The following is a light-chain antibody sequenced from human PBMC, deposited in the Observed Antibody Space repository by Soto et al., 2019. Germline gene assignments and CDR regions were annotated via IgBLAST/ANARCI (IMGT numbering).Light chain of an antibody. CDR3: QSYDSSLSAYV. V-gene: IGLV1-40*01. CDR2: DSN. J-gene: IGLJ1*01. Sequence: QAVVTQPPSASGTPGQRVTISCSGSTSNIGSKDVYWYQQLPGTAPKLLIYDSNNRPSGVPDRFSGSKSGTSASLAITGLQGEDEADYYCQSYDSSLSAYVFGTGTKLTVL. CDR1: TSNIGSKD.